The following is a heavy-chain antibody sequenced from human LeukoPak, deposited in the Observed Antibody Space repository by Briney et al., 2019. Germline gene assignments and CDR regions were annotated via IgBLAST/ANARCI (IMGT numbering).Heavy chain of an antibody. CDR1: GFTFSSYA. CDR2: ISYDGSNK. Sequence: GSLRLSCAASGFTFSSYAMHWVRQAPGKGLGWVAVISYDGSNKYYADSVKGRFTISRDNSKNPLYLQMNSLRAEDTAVYYCARGVGGWYNWFDPWGQGTLVTVSS. CDR3: ARGVGGWYNWFDP. J-gene: IGHJ5*02. D-gene: IGHD6-19*01. V-gene: IGHV3-30*04.